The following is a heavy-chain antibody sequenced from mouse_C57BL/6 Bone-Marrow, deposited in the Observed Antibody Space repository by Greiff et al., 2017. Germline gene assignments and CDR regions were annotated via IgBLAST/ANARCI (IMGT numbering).Heavy chain of an antibody. V-gene: IGHV14-4*01. CDR3: TPITTVVEGY. CDR2: IDPENGDT. D-gene: IGHD1-1*01. Sequence: EVKLQESGAELVRPGASVKLSCTASGFNIKDDYMHWVKQRPEQGLEWIGWIDPENGDTAYASKFQGKATITADTSSNTAYLQLSSLTSEDTAVYYCTPITTVVEGYWGQGTTLTVSS. CDR1: GFNIKDDY. J-gene: IGHJ2*01.